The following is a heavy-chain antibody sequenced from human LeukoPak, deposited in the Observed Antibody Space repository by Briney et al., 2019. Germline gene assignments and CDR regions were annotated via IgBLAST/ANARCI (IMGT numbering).Heavy chain of an antibody. J-gene: IGHJ4*02. Sequence: GGSLRLSCAASGFTFSSYAMNWVRQAPGKGLEWVSAISGSGGSTYYADSVKGRFTISRDNSKNTLYLQMNSLRAEGTAVYYCAKTVNYYDSSGYYYPYYFDYWGQGTLVTVSS. CDR1: GFTFSSYA. V-gene: IGHV3-23*01. CDR3: AKTVNYYDSSGYYYPYYFDY. CDR2: ISGSGGST. D-gene: IGHD3-22*01.